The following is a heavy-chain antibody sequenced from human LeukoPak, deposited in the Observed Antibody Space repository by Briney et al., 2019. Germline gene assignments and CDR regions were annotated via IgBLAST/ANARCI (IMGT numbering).Heavy chain of an antibody. V-gene: IGHV3-74*01. CDR3: ARGGIRGVTWNWLDP. CDR2: IDYDGSDT. CDR1: GFTFSRYW. Sequence: GGSLRLSCAASGFTFSRYWMHWVRQAPGKGLVWVSRIDYDGSDTSNADSVKGRFTISRDNAKNTLYLQMNSLRAGDTAVYYCARGGIRGVTWNWLDPWGQGTLVTVSS. J-gene: IGHJ5*02. D-gene: IGHD3-10*01.